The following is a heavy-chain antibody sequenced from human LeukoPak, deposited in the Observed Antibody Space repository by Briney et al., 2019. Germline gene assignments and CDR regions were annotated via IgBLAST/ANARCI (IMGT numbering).Heavy chain of an antibody. J-gene: IGHJ6*02. Sequence: ASVKVSCKASGYTFTGYYMHWVRQAPGQGLEWMGWINPNSGGTNYAQKFQGRVTMTRDTSISTAYMELSRLRSDDTAVYYCERAAVTHYYYGMDVWGQGTTVTVSS. D-gene: IGHD4-23*01. CDR1: GYTFTGYY. CDR3: ERAAVTHYYYGMDV. V-gene: IGHV1-2*02. CDR2: INPNSGGT.